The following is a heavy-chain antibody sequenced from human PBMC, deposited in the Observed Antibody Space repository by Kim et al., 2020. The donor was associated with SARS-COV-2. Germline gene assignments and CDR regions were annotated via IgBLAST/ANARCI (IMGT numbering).Heavy chain of an antibody. D-gene: IGHD3-16*01. CDR2: ISPDGSVK. V-gene: IGHV3-30*18. Sequence: GGSLRLSCAASGFTFSNYGMHWVRQAPGKGLEWVTVISPDGSVKFYEDSVKGRFTLSRDNSKNTMDLQMNSLSTEDTAVYYCAKEWGYFDGFDIWGQGTMVTVSS. CDR3: AKEWGYFDGFDI. CDR1: GFTFSNYG. J-gene: IGHJ3*02.